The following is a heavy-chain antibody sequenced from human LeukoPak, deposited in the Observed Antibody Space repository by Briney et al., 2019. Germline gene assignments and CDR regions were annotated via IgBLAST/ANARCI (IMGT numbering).Heavy chain of an antibody. Sequence: ETLSLTCAVYGGSFSGYYWTWVRQPPGKGLEWVSGISDSGDVTYYTDSVKGRFAVPRDNSKNTLYLQMSSLRAEDTAVYYCAKRSKLSCSSASCPLDYWGQGTLVTVSS. J-gene: IGHJ4*02. V-gene: IGHV3-23*01. D-gene: IGHD2-2*01. CDR3: AKRSKLSCSSASCPLDY. CDR1: GGSFSGYY. CDR2: ISDSGDVT.